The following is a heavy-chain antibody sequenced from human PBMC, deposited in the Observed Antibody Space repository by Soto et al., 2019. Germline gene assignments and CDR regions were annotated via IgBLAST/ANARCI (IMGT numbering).Heavy chain of an antibody. CDR2: IYYSGST. V-gene: IGHV4-39*01. CDR3: ASSGWWYFDY. J-gene: IGHJ4*02. D-gene: IGHD6-19*01. Sequence: PSETLSLTCTVSGGSISSRSYYWGWIRQTPGKGLEWIGSIYYSGSTYYNPSLKSRVTISVDTSKNQFSLKLSSVTAADTAVYYCASSGWWYFDYWGQGTLVTVSS. CDR1: GGSISSRSYY.